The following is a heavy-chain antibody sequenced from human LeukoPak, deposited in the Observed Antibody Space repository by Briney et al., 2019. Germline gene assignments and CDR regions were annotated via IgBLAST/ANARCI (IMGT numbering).Heavy chain of an antibody. CDR2: IRDDGAAK. J-gene: IGHJ6*03. CDR1: GLSFSHYR. Sequence: GGSLRLSYAGSGLSFSHYRMSWVRKALGRGVAWAANIRDDGAAKYYVGSVKGRFTNSRDNTRNSLFLQMNSLRPEDTALYFCTRADYNASTRGIHYYYSMDVWGKGTTVTVS. D-gene: IGHD1-14*01. V-gene: IGHV3-7*01. CDR3: TRADYNASTRGIHYYYSMDV.